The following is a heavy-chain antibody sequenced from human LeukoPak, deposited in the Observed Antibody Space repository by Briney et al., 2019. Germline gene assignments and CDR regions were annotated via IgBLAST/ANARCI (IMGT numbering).Heavy chain of an antibody. V-gene: IGHV4-61*08. Sequence: PWETLSLTCTVSVYSINDGYYWSWIRQPPGKGVEWIGYIYYSGSTNYNPSLKSRVTISVDTSKNQFSLKLNSVTAADTAVYYCARFEGYDFLTGYAYYFDYWGQGTLVTVSS. J-gene: IGHJ4*02. CDR3: ARFEGYDFLTGYAYYFDY. CDR2: IYYSGST. D-gene: IGHD3-9*01. CDR1: VYSINDGYY.